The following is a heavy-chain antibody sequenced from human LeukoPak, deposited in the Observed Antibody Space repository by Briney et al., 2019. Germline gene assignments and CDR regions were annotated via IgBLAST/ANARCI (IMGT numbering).Heavy chain of an antibody. CDR1: GFTFSSYG. D-gene: IGHD2-15*01. J-gene: IGHJ4*02. CDR3: AKDEAECCSGGSCYPRPPNLDY. CDR2: ISYDGSNK. Sequence: PGGSLRLSWAASGFTFSSYGMHWVRQAPGKGLEWVAVISYDGSNKYYADSVKGRFTISRDNSKNTLYLQMNSLRAEDTAVYYCAKDEAECCSGGSCYPRPPNLDYWGQGTLVTVSS. V-gene: IGHV3-30*18.